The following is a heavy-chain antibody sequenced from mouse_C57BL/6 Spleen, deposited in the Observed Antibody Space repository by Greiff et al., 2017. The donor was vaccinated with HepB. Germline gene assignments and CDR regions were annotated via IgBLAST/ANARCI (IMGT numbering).Heavy chain of an antibody. CDR1: GYTFTSYW. CDR3: ARYGDSDGYWWFDD. V-gene: IGHV1-52*01. J-gene: IGHJ1*03. Sequence: QVQLQQPGAELVRPGSSVKLSCKASGYTFTSYWMHWVKQRPKQGLEWIGNIDPSDSETHYNQKFKDKATLTVDKSSSTAYMQLSSLTSEDSAVYYCARYGDSDGYWWFDDWGTGTTVTVSS. D-gene: IGHD2-13*01. CDR2: IDPSDSET.